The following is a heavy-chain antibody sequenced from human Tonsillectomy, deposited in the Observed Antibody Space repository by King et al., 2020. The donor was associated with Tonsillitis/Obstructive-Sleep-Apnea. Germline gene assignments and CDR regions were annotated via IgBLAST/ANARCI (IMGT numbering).Heavy chain of an antibody. CDR3: ARGGLVLFGELWGPFDY. D-gene: IGHD3-10*01. CDR1: GYTFTSYA. CDR2: INTNTGNP. J-gene: IGHJ4*02. Sequence: QLVQSGSELKKPGASVKIACKASGYTFTSYAMNWLRQAPGQGLEWMGWINTNTGNPTYAHGFTGRFVFSLDTSVSAAYLQINNLTTEDTAVYYCARGGLVLFGELWGPFDYWGQGTLVTVSS. V-gene: IGHV7-4-1*02.